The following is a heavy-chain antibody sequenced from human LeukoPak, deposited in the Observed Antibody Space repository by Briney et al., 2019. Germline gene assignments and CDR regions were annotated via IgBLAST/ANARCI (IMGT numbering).Heavy chain of an antibody. Sequence: LTGGSLRLSCAASGFTFSSYGMFWVRQAPGKGLEYVADISFDGRNKDSADSVKGRFTISRDNSKNTLSLQMNSLRPEDTAVYYCAKAVGSLDPFDIWGQGTMVTVSS. J-gene: IGHJ3*02. V-gene: IGHV3-30*18. D-gene: IGHD4-23*01. CDR1: GFTFSSYG. CDR3: AKAVGSLDPFDI. CDR2: ISFDGRNK.